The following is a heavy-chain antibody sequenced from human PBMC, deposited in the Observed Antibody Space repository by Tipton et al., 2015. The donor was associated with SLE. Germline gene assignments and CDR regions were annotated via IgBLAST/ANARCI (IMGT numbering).Heavy chain of an antibody. CDR1: GGSISSGSYS. J-gene: IGHJ4*02. D-gene: IGHD1-1*01. CDR3: ARGFEVWTGWYKWYFDS. Sequence: LRLSCSVSGGSISSGSYSWSWIRQPAGNGLEWIGHSYTSGSTNYSPSLKSRVTISLDTSKNQLSLKLSSVAAADTAVYFCARGFEVWTGWYKWYFDSWGQGTLVTVSS. V-gene: IGHV4-61*09. CDR2: SYTSGST.